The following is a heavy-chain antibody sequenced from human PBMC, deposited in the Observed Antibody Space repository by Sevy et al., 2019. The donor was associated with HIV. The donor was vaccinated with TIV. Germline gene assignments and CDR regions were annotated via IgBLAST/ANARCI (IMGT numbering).Heavy chain of an antibody. J-gene: IGHJ4*02. CDR2: ISGSGGST. D-gene: IGHD6-19*01. Sequence: GGSLRLSCAASGFTFSSYAMSWVRQAPGKGLEWVSAISGSGGSTYYGDSVKGRCTISRDNSKNTLYLQMNSLRAEDTAVYYCAKGDGYSSAPATYWGQGTLVTVSS. CDR3: AKGDGYSSAPATY. V-gene: IGHV3-23*01. CDR1: GFTFSSYA.